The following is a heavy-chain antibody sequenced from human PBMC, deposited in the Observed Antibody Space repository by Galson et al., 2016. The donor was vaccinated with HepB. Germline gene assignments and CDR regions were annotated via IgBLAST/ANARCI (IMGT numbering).Heavy chain of an antibody. J-gene: IGHJ3*01. CDR1: GFTFDNFA. CDR3: AKALRHWMGHHDAYGL. D-gene: IGHD1-1*01. Sequence: SLRLSCAASGFTFDNFAMSWVRQAPGRGLESVSAVSASGSGTYYADSVKGRFTISRDNSKNTLYVQMTSLRAEDTAVYYCAKALRHWMGHHDAYGLWGQGTLVTVSP. CDR2: VSASGSGT. V-gene: IGHV3-23*01.